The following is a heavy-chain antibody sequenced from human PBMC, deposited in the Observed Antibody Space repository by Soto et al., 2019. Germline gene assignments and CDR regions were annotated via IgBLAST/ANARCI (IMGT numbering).Heavy chain of an antibody. CDR2: IYDSGST. CDR3: ARGGTRAYFHH. Sequence: QVQLQESGPGLVKPSQTLSLTCTVSGGSISSGGYYWSWIRQHPGKGLEWIGSIYDSGSTYYNPSLKSRATISVDASKNQLSLKLASVTAADTAMYYCARGGTRAYFHHWGQGTLVTVSS. D-gene: IGHD1-1*01. J-gene: IGHJ1*01. V-gene: IGHV4-31*03. CDR1: GGSISSGGYY.